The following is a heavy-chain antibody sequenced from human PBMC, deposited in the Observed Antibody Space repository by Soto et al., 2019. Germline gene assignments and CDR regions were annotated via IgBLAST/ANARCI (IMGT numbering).Heavy chain of an antibody. CDR1: GGTSNTYP. D-gene: IGHD6-13*01. J-gene: IGHJ4*02. CDR3: ATFEKQQLYYFDS. V-gene: IGHV1-69*12. Sequence: QVQLVQSGPEVKKPGSTVKVSCKASGGTSNTYPISWVRQAPGQGLEWMGGIIPIFGTSNYAQKFQGRVTITADVSTSPGYMELSSLRADDSAVYYCATFEKQQLYYFDSWGQGTLVTVSS. CDR2: IIPIFGTS.